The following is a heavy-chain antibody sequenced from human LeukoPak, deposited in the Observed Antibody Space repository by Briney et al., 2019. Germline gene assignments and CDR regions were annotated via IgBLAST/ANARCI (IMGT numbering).Heavy chain of an antibody. CDR2: IYYSGST. CDR1: GGSISSGGYY. V-gene: IGHV4-31*03. D-gene: IGHD5-24*01. J-gene: IGHJ3*02. CDR3: ASRDGYNYVSAFDI. Sequence: PSQTLSLTCTVSGGSISSGGYYWSWIRKHPGKGLEWIGYIYYSGSTYYNPSLKSRVTISVDTSKNQFSLKLSSVTAADTAVYYCASRDGYNYVSAFDIWGQGTMVTVSS.